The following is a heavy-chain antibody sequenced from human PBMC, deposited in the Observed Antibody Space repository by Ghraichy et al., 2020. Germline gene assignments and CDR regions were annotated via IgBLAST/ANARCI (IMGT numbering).Heavy chain of an antibody. V-gene: IGHV4-59*01. J-gene: IGHJ6*02. CDR2: IYYSGST. D-gene: IGHD3-9*01. Sequence: SQTLSLTCTVSGGSISSYYWSWIRQPPGKGLEWIGYIYYSGSTNYNPSLKSRVTISVDTSKNQFSLKLSSVPAADTAVYYCARGGYFDWLPYYYYGMDVWGQGTTVTVSS. CDR1: GGSISSYY. CDR3: ARGGYFDWLPYYYYGMDV.